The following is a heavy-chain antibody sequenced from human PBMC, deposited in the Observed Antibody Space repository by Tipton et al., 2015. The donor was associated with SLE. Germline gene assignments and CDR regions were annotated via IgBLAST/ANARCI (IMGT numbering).Heavy chain of an antibody. D-gene: IGHD4-11*01. Sequence: LRLSCTLSGDSISGFYWTWIRQPPGRGLEWIGYVYYSGTTKYNPSLESRVTISVDTSKKQFSLNLTSVTAADTAVYYCARDRGYSKIHSFDYWGQGTLVTVSS. CDR1: GDSISGFY. CDR2: VYYSGTT. J-gene: IGHJ4*02. V-gene: IGHV4-59*12. CDR3: ARDRGYSKIHSFDY.